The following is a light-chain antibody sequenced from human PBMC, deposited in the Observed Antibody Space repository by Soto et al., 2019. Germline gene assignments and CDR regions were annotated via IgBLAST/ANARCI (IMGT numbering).Light chain of an antibody. Sequence: QSVLTQPPSASGTPGQRVTISCSGSSSNIGSNYVYWYQQLPGTAPKLLIYSNHQRPSGVPDRFSGSKSGTSASLVISGLQSEDEADYYCAAWDDTLNGWVFGGGTQLTVL. CDR1: SSNIGSNY. V-gene: IGLV1-44*01. CDR2: SNH. J-gene: IGLJ3*02. CDR3: AAWDDTLNGWV.